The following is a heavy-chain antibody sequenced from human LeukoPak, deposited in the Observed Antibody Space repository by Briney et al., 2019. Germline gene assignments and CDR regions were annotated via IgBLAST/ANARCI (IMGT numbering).Heavy chain of an antibody. Sequence: GGSLRLSCAASGFTFSDYAMHWVRQAPGKGLEWVALISYDGSNKYYSDSVKGRFTISRDKSKNILYLQMNTLTAEDTAVYYCARDRDYYDSGGYFFPLDYWGQGTLVSVSS. CDR3: ARDRDYYDSGGYFFPLDY. D-gene: IGHD3-22*01. CDR1: GFTFSDYA. V-gene: IGHV3-30*03. J-gene: IGHJ4*02. CDR2: ISYDGSNK.